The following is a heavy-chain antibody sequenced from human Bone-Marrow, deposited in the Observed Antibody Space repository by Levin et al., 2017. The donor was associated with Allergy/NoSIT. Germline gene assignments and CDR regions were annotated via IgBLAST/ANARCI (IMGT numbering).Heavy chain of an antibody. CDR2: IFSNDEK. Sequence: SGPTLVKPTETLTLTCTVSGLSLNNARMGVSWIRQPPGKALQWLAHIFSNDEKSYRTSLESRLTISKDTSKSQVVLTMTNMDPVDTATYYCARISGGTLRFDYWGQGTLVTVSS. CDR1: GLSLNNARMG. D-gene: IGHD3-16*01. V-gene: IGHV2-26*01. J-gene: IGHJ4*02. CDR3: ARISGGTLRFDY.